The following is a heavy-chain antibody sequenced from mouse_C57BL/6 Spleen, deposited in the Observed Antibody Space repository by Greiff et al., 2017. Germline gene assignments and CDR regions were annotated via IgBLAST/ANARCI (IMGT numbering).Heavy chain of an antibody. V-gene: IGHV2-9-1*01. D-gene: IGHD1-1*01. Sequence: VKLMESGPGLVAPSQSLSITCTVSGFSLTSYAISWVRQPPGKGLEWLGVIWTGGGTNYNSALKSRLSISKDNSKSQVFLKMNSLQTDDTARYYCARRGYYYGSSYGWYFDVWGTGTTVTVSS. CDR3: ARRGYYYGSSYGWYFDV. CDR1: GFSLTSYA. J-gene: IGHJ1*03. CDR2: IWTGGGT.